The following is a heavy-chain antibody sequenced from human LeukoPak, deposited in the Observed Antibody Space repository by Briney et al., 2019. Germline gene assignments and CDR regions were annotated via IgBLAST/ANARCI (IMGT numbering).Heavy chain of an antibody. CDR2: IRYDGRNE. D-gene: IGHD6-13*01. CDR1: GFTFSRYG. V-gene: IGHV3-30*02. CDR3: GPGHGYNSSPGPFDY. J-gene: IGHJ4*02. Sequence: GGSLRLSCAASGFTFSRYGMHWVRQAPGKGLEWVAFIRYDGRNEYYVDSVKGRFTISRDNSKNTLYLQMNSLRTEDTAVYYCGPGHGYNSSPGPFDYWGQGTLVTVSS.